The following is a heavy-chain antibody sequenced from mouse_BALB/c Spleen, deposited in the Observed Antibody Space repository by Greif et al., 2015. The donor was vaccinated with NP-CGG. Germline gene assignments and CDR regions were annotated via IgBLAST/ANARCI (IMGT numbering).Heavy chain of an antibody. CDR2: IYPGGGYT. CDR1: GYTFTNYW. CDR3: ARAYGYDEGAFMDY. Sequence: QVQLQQSGAELVRPGTSVKISCKASGYTFTNYWLGWVKQRPGHGLEWIGDIYPGGGYTNYNEKFKGKATLTADTSSSTAYMQLSSLTSEDSAVYFCARAYGYDEGAFMDYWGQGTSVTVSS. J-gene: IGHJ4*01. V-gene: IGHV1-63*02. D-gene: IGHD2-2*01.